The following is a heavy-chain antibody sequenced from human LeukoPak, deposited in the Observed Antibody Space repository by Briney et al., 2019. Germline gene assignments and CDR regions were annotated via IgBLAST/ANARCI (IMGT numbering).Heavy chain of an antibody. Sequence: GSLRLSCTPSGFTLGDYAVSWVGLAPGKGLEWIGFIRSSTYGGTTEYAASVKGRFTISRDDSKSIAYLQMNSLKTEDTAVYYCTRAARRDYVWGSFRPPFDYWGQGTLVTVSS. CDR2: IRSSTYGGTT. CDR3: TRAARRDYVWGSFRPPFDY. CDR1: GFTLGDYA. J-gene: IGHJ4*02. V-gene: IGHV3-49*04. D-gene: IGHD3-16*02.